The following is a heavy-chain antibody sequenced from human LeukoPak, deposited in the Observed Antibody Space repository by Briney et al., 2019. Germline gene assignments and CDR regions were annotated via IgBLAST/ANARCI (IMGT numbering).Heavy chain of an antibody. D-gene: IGHD3-22*01. CDR1: GGSISSGDYS. Sequence: SETLSLTCAVSGGSISSGDYSWSWIRQPPGKGLEWIGYIYHSGSTFYNPSLESRVTMSVDRSKNQFSLRLTSVTAADTAVYYCARESNYYDSSGYYGDYFDYWGQGTLVTVSS. CDR2: IYHSGST. V-gene: IGHV4-30-2*01. CDR3: ARESNYYDSSGYYGDYFDY. J-gene: IGHJ4*02.